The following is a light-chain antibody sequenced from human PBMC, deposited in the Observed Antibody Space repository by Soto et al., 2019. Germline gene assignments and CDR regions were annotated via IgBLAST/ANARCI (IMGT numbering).Light chain of an antibody. CDR2: WAS. J-gene: IGKJ1*01. V-gene: IGKV4-1*01. CDR1: QSVLYSSNNKNY. CDR3: QQYYGTPRWT. Sequence: DIVMTQSPDSLAVSLGERATINCKSSQSVLYSSNNKNYLAWYQQKPGQPPKLLIYWASTRESGVPDRFSGSGSGTDFTRTISSLQAEDVAVYYCQQYYGTPRWTFGQGPRWKSN.